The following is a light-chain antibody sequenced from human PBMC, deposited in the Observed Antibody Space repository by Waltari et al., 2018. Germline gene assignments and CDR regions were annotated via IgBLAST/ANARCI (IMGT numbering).Light chain of an antibody. CDR2: GNS. CDR1: SPNIGAGYD. V-gene: IGLV1-40*01. Sequence: QPVLTQPPSASGAPGQRVTISCTASSPNIGAGYDLHRYQQLPGTAPNLLIYGNSNRPSGVPDRFSGSKSGTSASLAITGLQAEDEADYYCQSYDSSLSRRVFGGGTKLTVL. J-gene: IGLJ3*02. CDR3: QSYDSSLSRRV.